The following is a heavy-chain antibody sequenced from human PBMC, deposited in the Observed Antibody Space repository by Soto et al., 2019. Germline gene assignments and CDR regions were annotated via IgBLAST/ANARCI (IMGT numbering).Heavy chain of an antibody. CDR1: GGSISSYY. J-gene: IGHJ4*02. V-gene: IGHV4-59*01. D-gene: IGHD5-18*01. CDR2: IYYSGST. Sequence: PSETLSLTCTVSGGSISSYYWSWIRQPPGKGLEWIGYIYYSGSTNYNPSLKSRVTISVDTSKNQFSLKLSSVTAADTAVYYCARFEAMVLYYFDYWGQGTLVTSPQ. CDR3: ARFEAMVLYYFDY.